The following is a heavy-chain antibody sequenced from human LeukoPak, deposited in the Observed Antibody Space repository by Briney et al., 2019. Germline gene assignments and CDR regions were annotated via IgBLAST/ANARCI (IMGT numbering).Heavy chain of an antibody. J-gene: IGHJ5*02. CDR3: ARLGAVLTSVNWFDP. CDR2: FYHSGST. CDR1: GGSISGSDYY. D-gene: IGHD4-23*01. V-gene: IGHV4-39*07. Sequence: SETLSLTCTVSGGSISGSDYYWGWVRQPPGEGLEWIGNFYHSGSTYYNSSLKSRLTMSVDPSKNQFSLKLTAVTAADTAVYYCARLGAVLTSVNWFDPWGQGTLVTVSS.